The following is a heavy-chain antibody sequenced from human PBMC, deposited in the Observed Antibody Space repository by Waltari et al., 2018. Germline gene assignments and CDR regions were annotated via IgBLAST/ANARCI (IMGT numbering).Heavy chain of an antibody. CDR1: GFTFSSYA. V-gene: IGHV3-23*01. J-gene: IGHJ6*02. CDR3: AKDVPPPMIVVVIRLSPPPYGMDV. Sequence: EVQLLESGGGLVQPGGSLRLSCAASGFTFSSYAMSWVRQAPGKGLEWVSAISGSGGSTDYADPGKGQFTISRENSKNTLYLQMNSLRAEDTAVYYCAKDVPPPMIVVVIRLSPPPYGMDVWGQGTTVTVSS. CDR2: ISGSGGST. D-gene: IGHD3-22*01.